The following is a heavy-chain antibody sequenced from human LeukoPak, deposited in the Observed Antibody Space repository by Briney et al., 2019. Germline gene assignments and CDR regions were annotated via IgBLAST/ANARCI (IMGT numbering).Heavy chain of an antibody. CDR2: ILYDGSNK. V-gene: IGHV3-30*02. Sequence: GGSVRLSCAASGFTFSSYVMQWVRQAPGKGREWVACILYDGSNKYYAASVKGRFTISRDNSKNTLYLQMNSLRAEDTAVYYCAKDRASTSWHYYYYMDVWGKGTTVTVS. CDR3: AKDRASTSWHYYYYMDV. J-gene: IGHJ6*03. D-gene: IGHD2-2*01. CDR1: GFTFSSYV.